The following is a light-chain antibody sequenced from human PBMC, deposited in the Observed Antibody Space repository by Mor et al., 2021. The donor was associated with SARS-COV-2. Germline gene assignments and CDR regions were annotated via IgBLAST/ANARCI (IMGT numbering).Light chain of an antibody. CDR1: QSVGYD. V-gene: IGKV3-15*01. Sequence: ATLSCRASQSVGYDLAWYQQKPGQAPRLLIYRASTRASGFPDRFSVSGSGTEFTLTISSLQSEDFAVYYCQQYYNWPPRVGQG. CDR3: QQYYNWPPR. CDR2: RAS. J-gene: IGKJ1*01.